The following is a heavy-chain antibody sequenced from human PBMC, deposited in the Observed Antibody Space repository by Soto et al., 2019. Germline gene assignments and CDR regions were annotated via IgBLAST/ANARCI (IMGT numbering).Heavy chain of an antibody. CDR3: ARDRSGSSSWTFDY. V-gene: IGHV1-3*01. Sequence: ASVKVSCKASGYTFTNYSIHWVRHAPGQRLEWMGWINAGNGNTKYSQKFQGRVTITRDTSASTAYMELSSLRSEDTAVYYCARDRSGSSSWTFDYWGQGTLVTVSS. D-gene: IGHD6-13*01. J-gene: IGHJ4*02. CDR1: GYTFTNYS. CDR2: INAGNGNT.